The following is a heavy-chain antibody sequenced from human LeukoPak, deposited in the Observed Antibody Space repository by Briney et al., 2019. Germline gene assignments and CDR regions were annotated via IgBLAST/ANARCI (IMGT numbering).Heavy chain of an antibody. V-gene: IGHV3-33*01. CDR2: VCYDGSNK. CDR3: ARGALRLGSTTYFDY. Sequence: GRPLRLSCAASGFTFSTYGMHWVRQAPGKGLEWVAVVCYDGSNKYYADSVKGRFTISRDNSKNTLYLQMNSLRADDTAVYYCARGALRLGSTTYFDYWGQGTLVTVSS. J-gene: IGHJ4*02. D-gene: IGHD2/OR15-2a*01. CDR1: GFTFSTYG.